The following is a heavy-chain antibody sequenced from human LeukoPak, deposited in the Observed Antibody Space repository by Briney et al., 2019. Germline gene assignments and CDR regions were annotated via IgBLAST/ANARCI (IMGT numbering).Heavy chain of an antibody. CDR3: ARGKRSHDTSGYFHAFYYGMDV. CDR1: GFTFSSYN. V-gene: IGHV3-21*01. D-gene: IGHD3-22*01. Sequence: GGSLRLSCAVSGFTFSSYNMNWVRRAPGKGLEWVSSISDSSSYIYYADSVKGRFTVSRDNAKNSLYLQMNSLRAEDTAVYYCARGKRSHDTSGYFHAFYYGMDVWGQGTTVTVCS. J-gene: IGHJ6*02. CDR2: ISDSSSYI.